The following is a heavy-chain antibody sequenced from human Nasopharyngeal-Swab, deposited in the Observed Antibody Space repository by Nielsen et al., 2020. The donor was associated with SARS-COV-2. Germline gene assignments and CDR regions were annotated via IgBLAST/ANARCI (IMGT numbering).Heavy chain of an antibody. CDR1: GFSLSTSGVG. J-gene: IGHJ6*02. V-gene: IGHV2-5*02. CDR3: ARTHSGLVGMDV. Sequence: FGPTLVKPTQTLTLTCTFSGFSLSTSGVGVGWIRQPPGKALEWLALIYWDDDKRYSPSLKSRPTISKDTSKNQVVLTMTNMDPVDTATYYCARTHSGLVGMDVWGQGTTVTVSS. CDR2: IYWDDDK. D-gene: IGHD3/OR15-3a*01.